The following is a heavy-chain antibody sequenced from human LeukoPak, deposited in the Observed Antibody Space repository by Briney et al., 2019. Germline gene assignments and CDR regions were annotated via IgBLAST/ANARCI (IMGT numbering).Heavy chain of an antibody. J-gene: IGHJ4*02. D-gene: IGHD6-13*01. CDR1: GFSVSSNH. CDR2: IYSGGST. Sequence: GGSLRLACAASGFSVSSNHMSWVRQAPGKGLEWVSVIYSGGSTYYADSVKGRFTISRDNSKNTLYLQVNSLRAEDTAVYYCARDRGSSWTYSFDYWGQGTLVTVSS. CDR3: ARDRGSSWTYSFDY. V-gene: IGHV3-53*01.